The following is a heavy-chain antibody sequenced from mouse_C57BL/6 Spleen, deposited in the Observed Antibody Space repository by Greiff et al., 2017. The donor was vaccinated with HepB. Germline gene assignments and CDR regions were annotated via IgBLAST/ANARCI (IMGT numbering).Heavy chain of an antibody. D-gene: IGHD1-2*01. J-gene: IGHJ2*01. CDR3: ARTARIKY. Sequence: EVKLQESGPGLVKPSQSLSLTCTVTGYSITSGYGWNWIRQFPGNKREWMGYISYSGSTNYNPSLKSRISITRETSKNQFFLQLNSVTTEDTATYYCARTARIKYWGQGTTLTVSS. CDR2: ISYSGST. CDR1: GYSITSGYG. V-gene: IGHV3-2*02.